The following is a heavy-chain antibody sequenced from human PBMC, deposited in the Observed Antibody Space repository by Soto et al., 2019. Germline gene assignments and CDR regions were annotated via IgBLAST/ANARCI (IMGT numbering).Heavy chain of an antibody. D-gene: IGHD3-3*01. J-gene: IGHJ5*02. Sequence: ASVKVSCKASGGTFSSYAISWVRQAPGQGLEWMGGIIPIFGTANYAQKFQGRVTITADESTSTAYMELSSLRSEDTAVYYCARSFTIFQLFDPWGQGTLVTAPQ. CDR1: GGTFSSYA. V-gene: IGHV1-69*13. CDR2: IIPIFGTA. CDR3: ARSFTIFQLFDP.